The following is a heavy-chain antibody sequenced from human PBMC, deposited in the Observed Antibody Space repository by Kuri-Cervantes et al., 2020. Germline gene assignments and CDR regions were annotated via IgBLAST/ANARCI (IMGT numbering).Heavy chain of an antibody. D-gene: IGHD2-15*01. J-gene: IGHJ1*01. CDR2: IYPGDSDT. Sequence: KVSCKGSGYSFTSYWIGWVRQMPGKGLEWMGIIYPGDSDTRYSPSFQGQVTISADKSISTAYLQWSSLKASDTAMYYCARHRYCSGGSCLLGAPNFQHWGQGTLVTVSS. CDR3: ARHRYCSGGSCLLGAPNFQH. V-gene: IGHV5-51*01. CDR1: GYSFTSYW.